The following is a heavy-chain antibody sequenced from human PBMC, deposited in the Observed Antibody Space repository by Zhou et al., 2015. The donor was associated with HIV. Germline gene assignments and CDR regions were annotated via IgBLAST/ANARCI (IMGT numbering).Heavy chain of an antibody. CDR2: INPSGGST. CDR1: GYTFTSYY. D-gene: IGHD3-22*01. J-gene: IGHJ3*02. V-gene: IGHV1-46*01. CDR3: ARGHVNGNYYDSSGPSWANAFDI. Sequence: QVQLVQSGAEVKKPGASVKVSCKASGYTFTSYYMHWVRQAPGQGLEWMGIINPSGGSTSYAQKFQGRVTMTRDTSTSTVYMELSSLRSEDTAVYYCARGHVNGNYYDSSGPSWANAFDIWGQGTMVTVSS.